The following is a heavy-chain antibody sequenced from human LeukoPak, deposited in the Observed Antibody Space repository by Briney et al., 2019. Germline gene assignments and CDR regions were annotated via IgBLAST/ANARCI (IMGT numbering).Heavy chain of an antibody. CDR3: ARGSSRLGYYYYGMDV. V-gene: IGHV3-48*02. CDR2: IRSDTKTI. J-gene: IGHJ6*02. D-gene: IGHD6-13*01. Sequence: PGGSLRLSCAASGFIFANEPMNWVRQTPGKGLEWVAHIRSDTKTIVYADSVKGRFTISRDNARDSLSLQMNSLRDEDTAVYYCARGSSRLGYYYYGMDVWGQGTTVTVSS. CDR1: GFIFANEP.